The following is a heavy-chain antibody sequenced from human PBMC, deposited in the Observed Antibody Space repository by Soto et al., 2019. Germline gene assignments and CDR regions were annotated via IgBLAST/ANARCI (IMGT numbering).Heavy chain of an antibody. V-gene: IGHV4-39*01. CDR2: IYYSGGT. CDR1: GGSISSTSYY. CDR3: ARLWFGERPPDY. Sequence: PSETLFLTCSVSGGSISSTSYYWGWIRQPPGKRLEWIGSIYYSGGTYYNPSLRSRVTISVDTSNNQFSLKLSSVTAADTAVYYCARLWFGERPPDYWGQGTLVTVSS. D-gene: IGHD3-10*01. J-gene: IGHJ4*02.